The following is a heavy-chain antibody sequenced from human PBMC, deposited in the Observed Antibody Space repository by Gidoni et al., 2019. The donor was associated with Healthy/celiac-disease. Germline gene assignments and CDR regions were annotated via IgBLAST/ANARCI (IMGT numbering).Heavy chain of an antibody. J-gene: IGHJ4*02. Sequence: QVQLVESGGGVVQPGRSLRLSCAASGFTFSSYGMHWVRQAPGKGLEWVAVISYDGSNKYYADSVKGRFTISRDNSKNTLYLQMNSLRAEDTAVYYCAKELGYCSSTSCSQLDYWGQGTLVTVSS. V-gene: IGHV3-30*18. CDR1: GFTFSSYG. CDR2: ISYDGSNK. D-gene: IGHD2-2*01. CDR3: AKELGYCSSTSCSQLDY.